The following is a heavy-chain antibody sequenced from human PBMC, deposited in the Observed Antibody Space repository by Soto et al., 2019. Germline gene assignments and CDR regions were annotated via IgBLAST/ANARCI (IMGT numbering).Heavy chain of an antibody. V-gene: IGHV1-69*13. J-gene: IGHJ5*02. CDR1: GGTFSSYA. Sequence: ASVKVSCNASGGTFSSYAISWVRQAPGQGLEWMGGIIPIFGTANYAQKFQGRVTITADESTSTAYMELSSLRSEDTAVYYCARTAVRVYSSVWYNWFERWGQGNLVTVSS. CDR2: IIPIFGTA. CDR3: ARTAVRVYSSVWYNWFER. D-gene: IGHD6-19*01.